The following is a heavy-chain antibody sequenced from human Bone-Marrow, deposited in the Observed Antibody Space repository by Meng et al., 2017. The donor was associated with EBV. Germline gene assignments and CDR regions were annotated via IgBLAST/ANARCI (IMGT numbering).Heavy chain of an antibody. D-gene: IGHD1-14*01. Sequence: GPLGGSGGGVVQPGRSLRLSSAASGFIFSGYGFHWVRQAPGKGPEWVAIIPSDASHNKYYADSVKGRFTISRDNSKNTLYLQMNSLKIEDTAVYYCAKDLSGRFDPWGQGTLVTVSS. V-gene: IGHV3-30*18. CDR2: IPSDASHNK. J-gene: IGHJ5*02. CDR3: AKDLSGRFDP. CDR1: GFIFSGYG.